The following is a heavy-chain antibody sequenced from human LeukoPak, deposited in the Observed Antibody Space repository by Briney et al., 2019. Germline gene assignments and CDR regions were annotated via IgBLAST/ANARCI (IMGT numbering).Heavy chain of an antibody. D-gene: IGHD3-3*01. Sequence: ASVKVSCKASGYTFTGYYMHWVRQAPGQGLEWMGIINPSGGSTSYAQKFQGRVTMTRDTSTSTVYMELSSLRSEDTAVYYCAREVFFGYLEYYFDYWGQGTLVTVSS. J-gene: IGHJ4*02. CDR2: INPSGGST. CDR1: GYTFTGYY. CDR3: AREVFFGYLEYYFDY. V-gene: IGHV1-46*01.